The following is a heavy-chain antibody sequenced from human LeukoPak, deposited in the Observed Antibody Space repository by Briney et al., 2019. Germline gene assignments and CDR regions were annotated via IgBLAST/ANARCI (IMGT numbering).Heavy chain of an antibody. Sequence: GGSLRLSCSASGFTFNSYVMHWVRQAPGKGLEYVSAISSNGGSTYYADSVKGRFTISRDNSKNTLYLQMNSLTAEDTAVYYCARVGVVPAAIPDGFDIWGQGTMVTVSS. V-gene: IGHV3-64*04. CDR2: ISSNGGST. CDR3: ARVGVVPAAIPDGFDI. CDR1: GFTFNSYV. J-gene: IGHJ3*02. D-gene: IGHD2-2*01.